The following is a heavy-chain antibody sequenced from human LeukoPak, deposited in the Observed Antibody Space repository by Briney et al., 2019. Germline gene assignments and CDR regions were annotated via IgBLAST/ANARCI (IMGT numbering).Heavy chain of an antibody. D-gene: IGHD6-13*01. V-gene: IGHV4-61*02. CDR1: GGSISSGSYY. Sequence: SETLSLTCTVSGGSISSGSYYWSWIPQPAGKGVEWIGRIHTTESTNYNPSLKSRVTISVDTSKHQFSLKLSSVTAADTAVYYCAGLKSAAGTVYFDSWGQGTLVTVSS. CDR3: AGLKSAAGTVYFDS. J-gene: IGHJ4*02. CDR2: IHTTEST.